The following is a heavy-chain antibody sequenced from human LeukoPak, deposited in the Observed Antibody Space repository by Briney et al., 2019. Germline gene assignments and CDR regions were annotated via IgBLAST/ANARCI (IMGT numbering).Heavy chain of an antibody. V-gene: IGHV1-8*01. CDR3: ARISDHNWYFDL. J-gene: IGHJ2*01. D-gene: IGHD1-14*01. CDR2: MNPSSGYT. CDR1: GYPFTTYD. Sequence: ASVRVSCKASGYPFTTYDINWVRKATGQGLEWMGWMNPSSGYTGYSQKFQGRVTMTRNTSITTAYMELGSLRSGDTAVYYCARISDHNWYFDLWGRGTLVTVSS.